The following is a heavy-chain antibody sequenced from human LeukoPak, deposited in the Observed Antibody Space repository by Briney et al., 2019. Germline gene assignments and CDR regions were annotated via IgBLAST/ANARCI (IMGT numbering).Heavy chain of an antibody. J-gene: IGHJ4*02. CDR2: ISSSGSTI. CDR1: GFTFSDYY. Sequence: PGGSLRLSCAASGFTFSDYYMSWIRQAPGKGLEWVSYISSSGSTIYYADSVKGRFTISRDNAKNSLYLQMNSLRAEDTAVYYCARDLRDSGSYYAPDYWGQGTLVTVSS. V-gene: IGHV3-11*04. CDR3: ARDLRDSGSYYAPDY. D-gene: IGHD1-26*01.